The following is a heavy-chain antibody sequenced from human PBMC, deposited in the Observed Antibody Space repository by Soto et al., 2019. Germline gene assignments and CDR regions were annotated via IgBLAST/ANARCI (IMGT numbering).Heavy chain of an antibody. J-gene: IGHJ6*02. CDR1: GFTFSSYA. CDR2: ISYDGSNK. V-gene: IGHV3-30-3*01. CDR3: ARDYAKEIYYYGMDV. Sequence: PGGSLRLSCAASGFTFSSYAMHWVRQAPGKGLEWVAVISYDGSNKYYADSVKGRFTISRDNSKNTLYLQMNSLRAEDTAVYYCARDYAKEIYYYGMDVWGQGTTVTVSS. D-gene: IGHD3-16*01.